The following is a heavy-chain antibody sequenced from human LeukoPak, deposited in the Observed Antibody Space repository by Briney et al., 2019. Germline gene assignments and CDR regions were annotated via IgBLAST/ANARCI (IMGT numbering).Heavy chain of an antibody. CDR2: IKVDGSEK. Sequence: AGGSLGLSCAASGFTFSGFWMSWVRQAPGKGLEWVANIKVDGSEKNYVDSVRGRFTISRDNAKNSLYLQMNSLRAEDTAVYYCTRNGRSLDYWGQGTLVTVSS. J-gene: IGHJ4*02. V-gene: IGHV3-7*01. CDR1: GFTFSGFW. CDR3: TRNGRSLDY. D-gene: IGHD2-15*01.